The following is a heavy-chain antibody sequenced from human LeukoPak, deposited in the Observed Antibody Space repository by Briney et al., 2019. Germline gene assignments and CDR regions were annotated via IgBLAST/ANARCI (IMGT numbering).Heavy chain of an antibody. V-gene: IGHV1-18*01. Sequence: ASVKVSCKASGGTFSSYAISWVRQAPGQGLEWMGWISAYNGNTNYAQKLQGRVTMTTDTSTSTAYMELRSLRSDDTAVYYCASFDLNCSGGSCYVVGAFDIWGQGTMVTVSS. D-gene: IGHD2-15*01. CDR1: GGTFSSYA. CDR2: ISAYNGNT. J-gene: IGHJ3*02. CDR3: ASFDLNCSGGSCYVVGAFDI.